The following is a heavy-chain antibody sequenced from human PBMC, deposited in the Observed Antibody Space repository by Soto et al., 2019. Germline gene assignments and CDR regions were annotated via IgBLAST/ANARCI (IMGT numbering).Heavy chain of an antibody. V-gene: IGHV3-30*18. CDR3: PKEQGFEQLWVFDF. CDR2: ISYDGSRT. J-gene: IGHJ5*01. D-gene: IGHD5-18*01. Sequence: GGSLRLSCAASGFPFSSYDMHWVRQAPGKGLEWVALISYDGSRTSYSDSVKGRFTISRDNSKNMLFLQMDNLRADDTAVYYCPKEQGFEQLWVFDFWGQGALVTVSS. CDR1: GFPFSSYD.